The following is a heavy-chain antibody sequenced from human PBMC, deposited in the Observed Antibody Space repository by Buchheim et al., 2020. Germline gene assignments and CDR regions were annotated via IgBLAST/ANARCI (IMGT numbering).Heavy chain of an antibody. V-gene: IGHV4-31*03. CDR3: ARYVLVTGLYYYGLDV. Sequence: QVQLQESGPGLVKPSQTLSLTCTVSGGSISSGGYYWSWIRQHPGKGLEWIGYIYHSGSTDYSPSLKSRVTISVDKSKNQFSLKLSSVTAADTAVYYCARYVLVTGLYYYGLDVWGQGTT. J-gene: IGHJ6*02. D-gene: IGHD3-16*01. CDR1: GGSISSGGYY. CDR2: IYHSGST.